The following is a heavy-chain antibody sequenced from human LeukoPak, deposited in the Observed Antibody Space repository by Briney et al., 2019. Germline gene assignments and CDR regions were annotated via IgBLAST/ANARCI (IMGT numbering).Heavy chain of an antibody. Sequence: ASVTVSCKASGYTFTSYAMNWVRQAPGQGLEWMGWINTNTGNPTYAQGFTGRFVFSLDTSVSTAYLQISSLKAEDTAVYYCARDAEYYDFWSGNYYYYGMDVWGQGTTATVSS. J-gene: IGHJ6*02. CDR2: INTNTGNP. CDR3: ARDAEYYDFWSGNYYYYGMDV. D-gene: IGHD3-3*01. CDR1: GYTFTSYA. V-gene: IGHV7-4-1*02.